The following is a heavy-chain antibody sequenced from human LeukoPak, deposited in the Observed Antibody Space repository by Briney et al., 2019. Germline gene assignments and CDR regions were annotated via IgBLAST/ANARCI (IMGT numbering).Heavy chain of an antibody. V-gene: IGHV5-10-1*01. CDR3: ARPESIAAAGTPFDY. CDR2: IDPSDSYT. Sequence: GESLQISCKGSGYSFTSYWISWVRQMPGKNLEWMGRIDPSDSYTNYSPSFQGHVTISADKSISTAYLQWSSLKASDTAMYYCARPESIAAAGTPFDYWGQGTLVTVSS. D-gene: IGHD6-13*01. CDR1: GYSFTSYW. J-gene: IGHJ4*02.